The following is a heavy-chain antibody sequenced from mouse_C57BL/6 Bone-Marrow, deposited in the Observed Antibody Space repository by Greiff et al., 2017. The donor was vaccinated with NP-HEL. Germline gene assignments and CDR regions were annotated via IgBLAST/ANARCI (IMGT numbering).Heavy chain of an antibody. CDR3: ARHPTVGGGGFAY. Sequence: EVKLLESGGGLVQPGGSLKLSCAASGYTFSDYYMYWVRQTPEKRLEWVAYISNGGGSTYYPDTVKGRSTFTVDTATNTLYLQMSSLKSEDTAVYYCARHPTVGGGGFAYWGQGTLVTVSA. J-gene: IGHJ3*01. D-gene: IGHD1-1*01. CDR2: ISNGGGST. CDR1: GYTFSDYY. V-gene: IGHV5-12*01.